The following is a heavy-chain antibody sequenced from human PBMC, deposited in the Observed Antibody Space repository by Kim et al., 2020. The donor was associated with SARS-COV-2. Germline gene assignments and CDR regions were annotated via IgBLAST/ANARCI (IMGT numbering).Heavy chain of an antibody. CDR3: AKGEIYDILTGYPAWDY. CDR1: GFTFSSYG. D-gene: IGHD3-9*01. J-gene: IGHJ4*02. Sequence: GGSLRLSCAASGFTFSSYGMHWVRQAPGKGLEWVAVISYDGSNKYYADSVKGRFTISRDNSKNTLYLQMNSLRAEDTAVYYCAKGEIYDILTGYPAWDYWGQGTLVTVSS. CDR2: ISYDGSNK. V-gene: IGHV3-30*18.